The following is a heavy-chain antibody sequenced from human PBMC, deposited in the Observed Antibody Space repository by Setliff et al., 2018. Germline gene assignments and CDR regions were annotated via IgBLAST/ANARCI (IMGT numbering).Heavy chain of an antibody. Sequence: SETLSLTCAVYGGSFSDSYWSWIRQPPGKGLEWIGDINYLGNTNYNPSLESRVTISVDTSKNQFSLRLNSATAADTAVYYCARLRGAFDYWGQGTLVTVSS. J-gene: IGHJ4*02. V-gene: IGHV4-34*01. CDR3: ARLRGAFDY. D-gene: IGHD3-16*01. CDR1: GGSFSDSY. CDR2: INYLGNT.